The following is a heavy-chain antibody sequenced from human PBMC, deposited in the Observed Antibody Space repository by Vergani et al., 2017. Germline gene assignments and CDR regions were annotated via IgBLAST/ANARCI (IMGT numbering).Heavy chain of an antibody. Sequence: QVQLVQSGAEVKKPGASVKVSCKDSGYTFTNYAMHWVRQAPGQRLEWMGWINAGNGNTKYSQKFQGRVTITRDTSASTAYMELSSLRSEDTAVYYCASSGDFALYFDYWGQGTLVTVSS. V-gene: IGHV1-3*01. CDR3: ASSGDFALYFDY. D-gene: IGHD3-10*01. CDR2: INAGNGNT. CDR1: GYTFTNYA. J-gene: IGHJ4*02.